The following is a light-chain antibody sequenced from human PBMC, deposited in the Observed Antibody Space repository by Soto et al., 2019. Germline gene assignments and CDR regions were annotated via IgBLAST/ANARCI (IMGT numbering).Light chain of an antibody. V-gene: IGKV3D-20*01. Sequence: EIVLTQSPATLSLSPGERATLSCGASQSVSSSYLAWYQQKPGLAPRLLIYDASSRATGIPDRFSGSVSGSDFTLTISRLEPEDFAVYYCQQYGSSRLTFGGGTKVEIK. J-gene: IGKJ4*01. CDR3: QQYGSSRLT. CDR2: DAS. CDR1: QSVSSSY.